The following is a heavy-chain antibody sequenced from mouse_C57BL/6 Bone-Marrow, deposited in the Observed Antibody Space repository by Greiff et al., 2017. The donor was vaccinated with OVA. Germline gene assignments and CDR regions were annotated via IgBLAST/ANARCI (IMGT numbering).Heavy chain of an antibody. J-gene: IGHJ3*01. Sequence: EVQVVESGGGLVKPGGSLKLSCAASGFTFSSYAMSWVRQTPEKRLEWVATISDGGSYTYYPDNVRGRFTISRDNAKNNLYLQMSHLKSEDTAMYYCAKRGFAYWGQGTLVTVSA. CDR1: GFTFSSYA. CDR2: ISDGGSYT. V-gene: IGHV5-4*03. CDR3: AKRGFAY.